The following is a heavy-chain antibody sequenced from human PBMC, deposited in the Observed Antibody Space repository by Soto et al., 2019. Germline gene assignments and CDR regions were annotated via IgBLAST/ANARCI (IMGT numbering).Heavy chain of an antibody. CDR3: ARNYYGSGSYEGYYMDV. Sequence: PSETLSLTCAVYGGSFSGYYWSWIRQPPGKGLELIGEINHSGSTNYNPSLKSRVTISVDTSKNQFSLKLSSVTAADTAVYYCARNYYGSGSYEGYYMDVWGKGTTVTVSS. D-gene: IGHD3-10*01. J-gene: IGHJ6*03. V-gene: IGHV4-34*01. CDR1: GGSFSGYY. CDR2: INHSGST.